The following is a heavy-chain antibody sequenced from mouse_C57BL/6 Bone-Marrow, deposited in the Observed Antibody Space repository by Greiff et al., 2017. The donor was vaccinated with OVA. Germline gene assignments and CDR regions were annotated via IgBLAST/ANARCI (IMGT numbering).Heavy chain of an antibody. CDR1: GYTFTDYY. CDR2: INPNNGGT. CDR3: ARLSSYYAMDY. J-gene: IGHJ4*01. V-gene: IGHV1-26*01. Sequence: VQLQQSGPELVKPGASVKISCKASGYTFTDYYMNWVKQSHGKSLEWIGDINPNNGGTSYNQKFKGKATLTVDKSSSTAYMELRSLTSEDSAVYYCARLSSYYAMDYWGQGTSVTVSS.